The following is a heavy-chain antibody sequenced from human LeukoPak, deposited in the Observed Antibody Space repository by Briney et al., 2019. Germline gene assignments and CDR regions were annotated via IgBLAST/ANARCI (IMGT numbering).Heavy chain of an antibody. CDR3: ARGVAVAGVGWFDP. D-gene: IGHD6-19*01. J-gene: IGHJ5*02. CDR2: ITSSGSTI. CDR1: GFTFSNYY. Sequence: RGSLRLSCSASGFTFSNYYMSWIRQAPGKGLEWVAYITSSGSTIYYADSVKGRFTISRDNAKNSLFLQMNSLRAEDTAVYYCARGVAVAGVGWFDPWGQGTLVTVSS. V-gene: IGHV3-11*01.